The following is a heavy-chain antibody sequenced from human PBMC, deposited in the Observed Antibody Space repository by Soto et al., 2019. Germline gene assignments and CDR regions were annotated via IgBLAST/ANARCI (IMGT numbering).Heavy chain of an antibody. J-gene: IGHJ4*02. Sequence: QLQLQESGPGLVNPSETLSLTCTVSGGSISSSSYYWGWIRQPPGRGLEWIGSIYYSGSTYYNPSLKSRVTISVDTSKNQFSLKLSSVTAADTAVYYCAGAQDYYGSGSYSDYWGQGTMVTVSS. D-gene: IGHD3-10*01. CDR1: GGSISSSSYY. CDR3: AGAQDYYGSGSYSDY. V-gene: IGHV4-39*01. CDR2: IYYSGST.